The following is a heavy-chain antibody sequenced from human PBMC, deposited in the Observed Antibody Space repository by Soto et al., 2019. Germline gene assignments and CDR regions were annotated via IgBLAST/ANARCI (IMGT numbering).Heavy chain of an antibody. CDR2: ISSDGSEK. D-gene: IGHD4-17*01. Sequence: GWSLRLSCVASGFTFSNYAMHWVRQAPGKGLGWVAVISSDGSEKYYLDSVRDRFTISRDNSKNTLYLQMNNLRPEDTAMYYCANSWTTLTTGFDFWGQGALVTVSS. V-gene: IGHV3-30*18. CDR1: GFTFSNYA. CDR3: ANSWTTLTTGFDF. J-gene: IGHJ4*02.